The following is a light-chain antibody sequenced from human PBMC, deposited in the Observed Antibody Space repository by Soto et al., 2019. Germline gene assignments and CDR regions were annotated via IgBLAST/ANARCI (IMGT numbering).Light chain of an antibody. CDR3: QQYDTYSRT. V-gene: IGKV1-5*03. Sequence: DIQMTQSPSTLSAPVGDSVTITCRASQSISNWLAWYQQRPGKAPKLLIYKASSLEGGVPSRFSGSGSGTEFTLTISSLQLDDFATYYCQQYDTYSRTFGQGTKVEIK. J-gene: IGKJ1*01. CDR1: QSISNW. CDR2: KAS.